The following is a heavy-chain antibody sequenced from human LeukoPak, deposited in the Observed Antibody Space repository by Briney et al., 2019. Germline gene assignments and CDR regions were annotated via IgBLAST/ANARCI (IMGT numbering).Heavy chain of an antibody. CDR1: GGSISSYY. V-gene: IGHV4-59*01. Sequence: PSETLSLTCTVSGGSISSYYWSWIRQPPGKGLEWIGYIYYSGSTNYNPSLKSRVTISVDTSKSQFSLKLSSVTAADTAVYYCARDTPYNYGDYSAGYYYYYMDVWGKGTTVTVSS. CDR2: IYYSGST. CDR3: ARDTPYNYGDYSAGYYYYYMDV. J-gene: IGHJ6*03. D-gene: IGHD4-17*01.